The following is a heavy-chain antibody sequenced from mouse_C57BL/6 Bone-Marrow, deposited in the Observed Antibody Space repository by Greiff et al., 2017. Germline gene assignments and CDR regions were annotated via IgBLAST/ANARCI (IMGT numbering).Heavy chain of an antibody. Sequence: VQLKESGPELVKPGASVKISCKASGYSFTGYYMNWVKQSPEKSLEWIGEINPSTGGTTYNQKFKAKATLTVDKSSSPAYMQLKSLTSEDSAVYYCARDARHDGYYYFDYWGQGTTLTVSS. CDR2: INPSTGGT. J-gene: IGHJ2*01. CDR3: ARDARHDGYYYFDY. D-gene: IGHD2-3*01. V-gene: IGHV1-42*01. CDR1: GYSFTGYY.